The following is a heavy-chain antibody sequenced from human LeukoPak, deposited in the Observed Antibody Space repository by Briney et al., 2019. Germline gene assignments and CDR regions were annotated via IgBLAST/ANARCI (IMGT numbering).Heavy chain of an antibody. Sequence: ASVKVSCKASGYSFPNYGIRWVRQAPGQGLEWMGRISAHNGDVNYAPKFQGRVTMTTDTSTTTAYMELRSLRFDDTAVYYCARYNTLLRGVTTSDYWGQGTLVTVSS. CDR2: ISAHNGDV. V-gene: IGHV1-18*01. CDR1: GYSFPNYG. D-gene: IGHD3-10*01. J-gene: IGHJ4*02. CDR3: ARYNTLLRGVTTSDY.